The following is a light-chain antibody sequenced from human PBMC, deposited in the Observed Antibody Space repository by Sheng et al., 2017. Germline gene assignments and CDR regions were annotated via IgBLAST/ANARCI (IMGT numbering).Light chain of an antibody. J-gene: IGLJ1*01. V-gene: IGLV3-25*03. CDR2: KDT. CDR3: QSADSTETYV. CDR1: ELPKQY. Sequence: SYELTQPPSVSVSPGQTARITCSGDELPKQYSYWYQHKPGQAPLLVIYKDTERPSGIPERFSGSTSGTTVTLTISGVQAEDEADYYCQSADSTETYVFGTGTKVTVL.